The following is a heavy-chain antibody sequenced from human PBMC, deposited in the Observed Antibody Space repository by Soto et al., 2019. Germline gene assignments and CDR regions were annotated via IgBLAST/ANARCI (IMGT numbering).Heavy chain of an antibody. Sequence: ASVKVSCKTSGYTFTSNGISWVRRAPGQGLEWMGWISTYNGNTNYAQKFQGRVTITRDTSASTAYMELSSLRSEDTAVYYCARVSSPVGDSSGYYSSFDYWGQGTLVTVSS. D-gene: IGHD3-22*01. CDR3: ARVSSPVGDSSGYYSSFDY. J-gene: IGHJ4*02. CDR2: ISTYNGNT. CDR1: GYTFTSNG. V-gene: IGHV1-18*04.